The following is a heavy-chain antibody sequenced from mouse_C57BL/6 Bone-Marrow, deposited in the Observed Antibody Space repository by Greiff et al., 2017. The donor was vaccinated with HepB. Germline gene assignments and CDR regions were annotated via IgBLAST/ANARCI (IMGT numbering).Heavy chain of an antibody. V-gene: IGHV1-81*01. D-gene: IGHD2-2*01. J-gene: IGHJ2*01. Sequence: VQLVESGAELARPGASVKLSCKASGYTFTSYGISWVKQRTGQGLEWIGEIYPRSGNTYYNEKFKGKATLTADKSSSTEYMELRSLTSEDSAVYLCARWLRRVYDYWGQGTKLTVSS. CDR2: IYPRSGNT. CDR1: GYTFTSYG. CDR3: ARWLRRVYDY.